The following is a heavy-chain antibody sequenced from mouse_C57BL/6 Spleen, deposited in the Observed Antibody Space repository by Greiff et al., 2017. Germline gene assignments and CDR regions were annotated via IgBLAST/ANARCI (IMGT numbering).Heavy chain of an antibody. CDR2: IDPSDSYT. Sequence: QVQLQQPGAELVKPGASVKLSCKASGYTFTSYWMQWVKQRPGKGLEWIGEIDPSDSYTNYSQKFKGKATLAVDKSSSTAYMQLSSLTSEDSAVYYCAGTDCDSEWYFDVWGTGTTVTVSA. CDR1: GYTFTSYW. CDR3: AGTDCDSEWYFDV. J-gene: IGHJ1*03. V-gene: IGHV1-50*01.